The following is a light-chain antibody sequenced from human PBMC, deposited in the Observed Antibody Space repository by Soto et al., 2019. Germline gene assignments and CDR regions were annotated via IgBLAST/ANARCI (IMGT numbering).Light chain of an antibody. CDR2: AAS. J-gene: IGKJ4*01. V-gene: IGKV1-39*01. CDR1: QTISNY. Sequence: DIQMTQSPSSLSASVGDRVTITCRASQTISNYVNWYQQELGDAPKLLIHAASSLQGGVPSRFSGSGSGTDFTLTISSLQPEDFATYYCQQSYKIPLTFGGGTKVEI. CDR3: QQSYKIPLT.